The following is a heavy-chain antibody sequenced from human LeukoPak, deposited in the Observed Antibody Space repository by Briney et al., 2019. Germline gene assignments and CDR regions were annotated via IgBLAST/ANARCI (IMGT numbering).Heavy chain of an antibody. CDR2: IYYGGSI. D-gene: IGHD5-18*01. CDR3: ARFGSSAMVNNWFDP. V-gene: IGHV4-59*08. J-gene: IGHJ5*02. Sequence: PLETLSLTCTVSGGSISSYYWIWIRQPPGKGLEWIGYIYYGGSINYNPSLKSRVTISVDTSKNQFSLKLSSVTAADTAVYYCARFGSSAMVNNWFDPWGQGTLVTVSS. CDR1: GGSISSYY.